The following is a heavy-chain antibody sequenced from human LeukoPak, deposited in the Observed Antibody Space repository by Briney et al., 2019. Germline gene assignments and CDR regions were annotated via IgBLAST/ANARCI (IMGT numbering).Heavy chain of an antibody. CDR2: INHSGST. J-gene: IGHJ5*02. D-gene: IGHD2-15*01. CDR1: GGSFSGYY. CDR3: ARGGLVVVAATANWFDP. V-gene: IGHV4-34*01. Sequence: PSETLSLTCAVDGGSFSGYYWSWIRQPPGQGLEWIGEINHSGSTNYNPSLKSRVTISVDTSKNQFSLKLSSVTDADTAVYYCARGGLVVVAATANWFDPWGQGTLVTVSS.